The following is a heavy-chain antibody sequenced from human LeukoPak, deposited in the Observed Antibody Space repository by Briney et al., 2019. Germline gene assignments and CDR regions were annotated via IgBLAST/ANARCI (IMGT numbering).Heavy chain of an antibody. CDR3: ARPYCSSTSCYRHFDL. CDR2: IIPIFGTA. V-gene: IGHV1-69*05. Sequence: ASVKVSCKASGGTFSSYAISWVRQAPGQGLEWMGGIIPIFGTANYAQKFQGRVTMTRDTSISTAYMELSRLRSDDTAVYYCARPYCSSTSCYRHFDLWGRGTLVTVSS. J-gene: IGHJ2*01. D-gene: IGHD2-2*01. CDR1: GGTFSSYA.